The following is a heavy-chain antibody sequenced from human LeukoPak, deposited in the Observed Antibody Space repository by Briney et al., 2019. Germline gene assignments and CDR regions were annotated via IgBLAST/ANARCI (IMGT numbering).Heavy chain of an antibody. CDR1: GGSISSGGYY. CDR2: IYYSGIS. D-gene: IGHD2-21*01. J-gene: IGHJ4*02. V-gene: IGHV4-31*03. Sequence: PSETLSLTCTVSGGSISSGGYYWSRIRQYPGKGLEWIGYIYYSGISDYNPSLKSRVNISVDTSKNHFSLKLRSVTAADTAVYYCARADSVIPFDYWGQGTLVTVSS. CDR3: ARADSVIPFDY.